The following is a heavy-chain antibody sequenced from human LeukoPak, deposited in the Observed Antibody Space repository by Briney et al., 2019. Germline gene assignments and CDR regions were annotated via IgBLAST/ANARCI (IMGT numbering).Heavy chain of an antibody. V-gene: IGHV4-34*01. CDR3: ARGPWKGYYGSNYFDY. D-gene: IGHD3-10*01. Sequence: SETLSLTCAVYGGSFSGYYWSWIRQPPGKGLEWIGEINHSGSTNYNPSLKSRVTISVDTSKNQFSLKLSSVTAADTAVYYCARGPWKGYYGSNYFDYWGQGTLVTVSS. CDR1: GGSFSGYY. J-gene: IGHJ4*02. CDR2: INHSGST.